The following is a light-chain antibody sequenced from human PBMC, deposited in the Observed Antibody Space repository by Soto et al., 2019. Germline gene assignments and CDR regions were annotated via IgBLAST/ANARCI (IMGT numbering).Light chain of an antibody. CDR2: DVY. CDR3: TSFASSSTLLV. Sequence: QSVLTKPASVTGSPGESITMSCTGTSSDVGGYNYVSWYQQHPGKAPKLMIYDVYNRPSGVSNRFSGSKSGNTASLTISGLQDEDEADYFCTSFASSSTLLVFGTGTKVTVL. CDR1: SSDVGGYNY. V-gene: IGLV2-14*03. J-gene: IGLJ1*01.